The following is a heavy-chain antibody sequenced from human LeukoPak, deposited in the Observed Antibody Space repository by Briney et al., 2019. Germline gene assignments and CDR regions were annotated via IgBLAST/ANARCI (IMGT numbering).Heavy chain of an antibody. CDR1: GFTFSSHS. V-gene: IGHV3-21*04. D-gene: IGHD1-1*01. J-gene: IGHJ4*02. CDR3: AKAKLYGSPRATLSY. Sequence: GGSLRLSCAASGFTFSSHSMNWVRQAPGKGLEWVSSISSSSSYIYYADSVKGRFTISRDNAKNSLYLQMNSLRAEDTAVYYCAKAKLYGSPRATLSYWGQGTLVTVSS. CDR2: ISSSSSYI.